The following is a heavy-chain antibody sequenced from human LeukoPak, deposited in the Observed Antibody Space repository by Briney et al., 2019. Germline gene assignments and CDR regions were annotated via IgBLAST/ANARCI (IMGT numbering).Heavy chain of an antibody. CDR2: IYYSGST. CDR1: GYSISSGYY. Sequence: SETLSLTCTVSGYSISSGYYWSWIRQPPGKGLEWIGYIYYSGSTYYNPSLKSRVTISVDTSKNQFSLKLSSVTAADTAVYYCAGTDAFDIWGQGTMVTVSS. J-gene: IGHJ3*02. V-gene: IGHV4-30-4*01. CDR3: AGTDAFDI.